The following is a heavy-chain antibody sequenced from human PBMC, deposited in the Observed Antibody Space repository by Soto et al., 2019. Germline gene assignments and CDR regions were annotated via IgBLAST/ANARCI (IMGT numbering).Heavy chain of an antibody. J-gene: IGHJ4*02. Sequence: EVQLAESGGGMVQPAGSLRLSCVASGFTFSSYDMHWVRQAPGKGLEYVSSLSSNGGTTYYGNSVKGRFTISRDNSKNTLYLQMGSLRAEDMAVYYCVRRVSGNYDYWGQGTLVTVSS. V-gene: IGHV3-64*01. CDR1: GFTFSSYD. CDR3: VRRVSGNYDY. CDR2: LSSNGGTT. D-gene: IGHD1-7*01.